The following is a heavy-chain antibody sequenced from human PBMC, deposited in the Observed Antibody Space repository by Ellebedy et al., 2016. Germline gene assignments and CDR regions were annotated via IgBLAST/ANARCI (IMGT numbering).Heavy chain of an antibody. Sequence: SETLSLTXSVSGVSISGDDDYWSWIRQPPGKGLQWIGYIYGSGSTYYNPSLKSRVSISVDTSKNQFSLKLSSVTAADTAVYYCATQADTAMNSLDDWGQGILVTVSS. V-gene: IGHV4-30-4*01. J-gene: IGHJ4*02. CDR2: IYGSGST. CDR1: GVSISGDDDY. D-gene: IGHD5-18*01. CDR3: ATQADTAMNSLDD.